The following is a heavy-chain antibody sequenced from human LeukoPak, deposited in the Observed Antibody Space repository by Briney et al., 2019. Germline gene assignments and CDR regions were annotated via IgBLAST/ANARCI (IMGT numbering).Heavy chain of an antibody. Sequence: SETLSLTCVVYGGSFSGYYWSWIRQPPGQGLEWIGDISHSGGTNYNPSLKGRVTISVDTSKNQFSLKLTSVTAADTAAYFCARGREVTRDFDCWGQGTLVSVSS. V-gene: IGHV4-34*01. CDR1: GGSFSGYY. J-gene: IGHJ4*02. CDR3: ARGREVTRDFDC. CDR2: ISHSGGT. D-gene: IGHD4-23*01.